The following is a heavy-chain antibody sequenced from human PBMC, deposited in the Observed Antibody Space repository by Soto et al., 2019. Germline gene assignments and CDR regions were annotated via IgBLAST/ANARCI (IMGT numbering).Heavy chain of an antibody. J-gene: IGHJ6*02. CDR3: ARGGSSWYYYYYGMDV. CDR1: GGSFSGYY. D-gene: IGHD6-13*01. Sequence: SEPLSLTCAVYGGSFSGYYWSWIRQPPGKGLEWIGEINHSGSTNYNPSLKSRVTISVDTSKNQFSLKLSSVTAADTAVYYCARGGSSWYYYYYGMDVWGQGTTVTVSS. CDR2: INHSGST. V-gene: IGHV4-34*01.